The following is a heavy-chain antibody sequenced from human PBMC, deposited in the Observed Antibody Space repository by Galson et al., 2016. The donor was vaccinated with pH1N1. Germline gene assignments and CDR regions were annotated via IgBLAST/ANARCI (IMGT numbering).Heavy chain of an antibody. D-gene: IGHD3-16*01. CDR3: ARVNYGWLDN. CDR2: TGNT. J-gene: IGHJ4*02. V-gene: IGHV4-4*09. Sequence: TGNTNYNPSLKSRVTIPLDTSKNQFSLRLTSVTAADTALYYCARVNYGWLDNWGQGSLVTVSS.